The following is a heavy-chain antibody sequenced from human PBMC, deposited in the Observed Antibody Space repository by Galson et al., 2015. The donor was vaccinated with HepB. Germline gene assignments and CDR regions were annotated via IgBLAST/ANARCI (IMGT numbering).Heavy chain of an antibody. CDR1: GFPFSTYW. Sequence: SLRLSCAASGFPFSTYWMTWVRQAPGKGLEWVANIKQDGSEKHYVDTRRGRFTISRDNANNSLYLPMNSLRAEDTAVYYCARGGVWYYGKDVWGQGTTVTGSS. J-gene: IGHJ6*02. CDR2: IKQDGSEK. CDR3: ARGGVWYYGKDV. V-gene: IGHV3-7*03. D-gene: IGHD2-21*01.